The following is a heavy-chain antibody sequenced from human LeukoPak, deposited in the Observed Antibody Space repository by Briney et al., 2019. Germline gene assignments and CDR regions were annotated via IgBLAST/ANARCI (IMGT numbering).Heavy chain of an antibody. CDR2: IYYSGST. CDR1: GGSISSSDYY. CDR3: ARLMIAANAFDI. Sequence: SETLSLTCTVSGGSISSSDYYWGWIRQPPGKGLEWIGSIYYSGSTYYNPSLKSRVTISVDTSKNHFSLRLSSVTAADTAMFYCARLMIAANAFDIWGQGTMVTVSS. V-gene: IGHV4-39*02. D-gene: IGHD2-15*01. J-gene: IGHJ3*02.